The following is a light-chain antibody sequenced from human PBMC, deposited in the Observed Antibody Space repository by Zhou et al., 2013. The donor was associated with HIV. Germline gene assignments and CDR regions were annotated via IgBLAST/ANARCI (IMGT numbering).Light chain of an antibody. CDR2: GAS. CDR1: QDVSNY. CDR3: QQYHSYPMT. J-gene: IGKJ1*01. V-gene: IGKV1-8*01. Sequence: AVRINQSPSSLSASTGDTVTISCRADQDVSNYVAWYQHKPGKSPRLLIDGASSLQTGVPSRFTGGGSGTDFSLTINCLQADDFATYYCQQYHSYPMTFGQGTKIEVK.